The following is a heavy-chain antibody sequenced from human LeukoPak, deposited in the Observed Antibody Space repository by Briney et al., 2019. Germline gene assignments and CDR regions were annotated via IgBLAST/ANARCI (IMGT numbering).Heavy chain of an antibody. J-gene: IGHJ5*02. CDR2: INHSGST. Sequence: SETLSLTCAVYGGPFSGYYWSWIRQPPGKGLEWIGEINHSGSTNYNPSLKSRVTISVDTSKNQFSLKLSSVTAADTAVYYCARVFAAAGTGAWFDLWGQGTLVTVSS. CDR3: ARVFAAAGTGAWFDL. CDR1: GGPFSGYY. V-gene: IGHV4-34*01. D-gene: IGHD6-13*01.